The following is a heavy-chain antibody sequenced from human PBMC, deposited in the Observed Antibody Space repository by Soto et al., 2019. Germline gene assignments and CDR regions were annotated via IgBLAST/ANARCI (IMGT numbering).Heavy chain of an antibody. V-gene: IGHV3-30*18. J-gene: IGHJ4*02. Sequence: QVQMVESGGGVVQPGTSLRLSCVVRGLTFRGDGMHWVRQAPGKGLEWVADITYDGSSTYYADAVKGRFTVSRDNSKNILYLQMTSLRGDDTAMYYCAKDQMGRGWRTLDSWGQATLVIVSS. CDR2: ITYDGSST. CDR1: GLTFRGDG. CDR3: AKDQMGRGWRTLDS. D-gene: IGHD3-10*01.